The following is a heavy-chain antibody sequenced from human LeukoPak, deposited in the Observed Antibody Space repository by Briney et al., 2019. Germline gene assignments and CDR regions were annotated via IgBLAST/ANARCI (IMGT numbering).Heavy chain of an antibody. D-gene: IGHD2-15*01. V-gene: IGHV4-59*08. J-gene: IGHJ6*03. CDR1: GGSISSYY. CDR3: ARGGPDYYYYYMDV. CDR2: IYYSGST. Sequence: SETLSLTCTVSGGSISSYYWSWIRQPPGKGLEWIGYIYYSGSTNYNPSLKSRVTISVDTSKNQFSLKLSSVTAADTAVYYCARGGPDYYYYYMDVWGKGTTVTVSS.